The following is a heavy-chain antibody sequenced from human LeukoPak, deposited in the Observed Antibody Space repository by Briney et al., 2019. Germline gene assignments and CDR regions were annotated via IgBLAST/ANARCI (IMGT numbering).Heavy chain of an antibody. J-gene: IGHJ4*02. D-gene: IGHD3-16*02. CDR2: ISSSSSYI. CDR1: GFTFSSYS. V-gene: IGHV3-21*01. Sequence: PGGSLRLSCAASGFTFSSYSMNWVRQAPGKGLEWVSSISSSSSYIYYADSVKGRFTISRDNAKNSLCLQMNSLRAEDTAVYYCAIITFGGVIVQPFDYWGQGTLVTVSS. CDR3: AIITFGGVIVQPFDY.